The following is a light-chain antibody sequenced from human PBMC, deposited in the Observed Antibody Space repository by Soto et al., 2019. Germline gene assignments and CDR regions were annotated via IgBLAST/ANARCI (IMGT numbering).Light chain of an antibody. Sequence: QSVLTQPPSASGTPGQRVTISCSGSTSNIGSNTVNWYQQLPRTAPKLLIYSNNERPSGVPDRFSGSKSGTSASLATSGLQSEDEADYYCSTWDDSLNGVVLGGGTKLTVL. V-gene: IGLV1-44*01. CDR1: TSNIGSNT. CDR3: STWDDSLNGVV. J-gene: IGLJ3*02. CDR2: SNN.